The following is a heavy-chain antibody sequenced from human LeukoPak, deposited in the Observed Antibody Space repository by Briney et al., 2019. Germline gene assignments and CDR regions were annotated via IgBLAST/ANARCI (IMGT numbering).Heavy chain of an antibody. J-gene: IGHJ6*03. D-gene: IGHD3-10*01. CDR3: ARGTWRFGAPYYYYMDV. CDR2: IYYSGST. V-gene: IGHV4-61*01. CDR1: GGSISSSSYY. Sequence: PSETLSLTCTVPGGSISSSSYYWSWIRQPPGKGLEWIGYIYYSGSTNYNPSLKSRVTISVNTSKNKFSLKLSSVTAADTAVYYCARGTWRFGAPYYYYMDVWGKGTTVTISS.